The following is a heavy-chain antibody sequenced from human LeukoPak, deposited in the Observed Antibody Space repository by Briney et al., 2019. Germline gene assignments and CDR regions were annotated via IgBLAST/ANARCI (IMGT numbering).Heavy chain of an antibody. J-gene: IGHJ5*02. Sequence: PSETLSLTCPVSGGSTSSYYWSWIRQPPGKGLEWIGYIYYTGSTNYKPSLKKRANISVDTSKTHFSLKLSSVTAAHTAVYYCARDQRSGDYWFDPWGQGTLVTVSS. D-gene: IGHD4-17*01. CDR1: GGSTSSYY. CDR3: ARDQRSGDYWFDP. CDR2: IYYTGST. V-gene: IGHV4-59*01.